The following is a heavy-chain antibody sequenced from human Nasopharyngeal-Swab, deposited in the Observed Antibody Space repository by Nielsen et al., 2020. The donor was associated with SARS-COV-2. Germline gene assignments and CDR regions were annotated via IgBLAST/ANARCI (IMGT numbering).Heavy chain of an antibody. CDR2: FDPEDGET. D-gene: IGHD2-2*01. V-gene: IGHV1-2*02. J-gene: IGHJ4*02. Sequence: WVRQAPGQGLEWMGGFDPEDGETIYAQRFQGRVTMTRDTSISTAYMELSRLRSDDTAVYYCARDRRGGYCSSTSCYGNDYWGQGTLVTVSS. CDR3: ARDRRGGYCSSTSCYGNDY.